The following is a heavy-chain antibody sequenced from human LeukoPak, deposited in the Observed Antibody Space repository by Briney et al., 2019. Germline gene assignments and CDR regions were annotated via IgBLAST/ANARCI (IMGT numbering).Heavy chain of an antibody. D-gene: IGHD1-26*01. CDR1: GFTFNTYA. Sequence: GGSLRLSCAASGFTFNTYAMNWVRQAPGKGLEWVSYISSGGDTTYHADSAKGRFTISRDNAKNSLYLQMNSLRAEDTAMYYCTRGPGQITTKADCWGRGTLVTVSS. V-gene: IGHV3-48*01. CDR3: TRGPGQITTKADC. CDR2: ISSGGDTT. J-gene: IGHJ4*02.